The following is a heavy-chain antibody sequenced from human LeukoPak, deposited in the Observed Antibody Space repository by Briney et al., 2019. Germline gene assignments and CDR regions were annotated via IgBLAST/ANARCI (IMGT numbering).Heavy chain of an antibody. V-gene: IGHV3-11*01. CDR1: GFTFSDYY. CDR3: ARDRVLFRTKVREGGGFDT. J-gene: IGHJ5*02. Sequence: GGSLRLSCAASGFTFSDYYMSWIRQAPGKGLEWVSYISSSGTTIYYADSVKGRFTISRDNAKNSLYLQMNSLRVEDTAVYYCARDRVLFRTKVREGGGFDTWGQGTLVTISS. CDR2: ISSSGTTI. D-gene: IGHD3-10*01.